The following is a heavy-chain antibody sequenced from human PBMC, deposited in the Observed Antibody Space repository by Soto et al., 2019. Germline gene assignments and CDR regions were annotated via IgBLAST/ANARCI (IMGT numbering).Heavy chain of an antibody. CDR1: GYTFTGYY. Sequence: ASVKVSCKASGYTFTGYYMHWVRQAPGQGLEWMGWINPNSGGTNYAQKFQGWVTMTRETSISPAYMELSRLRSDDTAVYYCARELGATAFDIWGQGTMVTVSS. V-gene: IGHV1-2*04. D-gene: IGHD1-26*01. CDR3: ARELGATAFDI. J-gene: IGHJ3*02. CDR2: INPNSGGT.